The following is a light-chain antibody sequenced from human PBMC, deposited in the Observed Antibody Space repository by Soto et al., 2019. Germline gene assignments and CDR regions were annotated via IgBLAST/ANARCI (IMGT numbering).Light chain of an antibody. Sequence: QSALTQPPSASGSPGPSVTISCTGTSSDVGAYKYVSWYQQYPGKAPKLMIYEVSKRPSGVPDRFSGSKSGNTASLTVSGLQAEDEADYYCTSYAGSNIWVFGGGTKRTVL. J-gene: IGLJ3*02. CDR3: TSYAGSNIWV. V-gene: IGLV2-8*01. CDR2: EVS. CDR1: SSDVGAYKY.